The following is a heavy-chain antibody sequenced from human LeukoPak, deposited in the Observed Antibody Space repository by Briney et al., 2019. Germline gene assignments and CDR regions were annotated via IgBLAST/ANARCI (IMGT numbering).Heavy chain of an antibody. J-gene: IGHJ4*02. CDR2: INPTGGST. V-gene: IGHV1-46*01. CDR3: ARVHHYFDIAFDY. CDR1: GYTFTSYY. D-gene: IGHD3-22*01. Sequence: ASVKVSCKASGYTFTSYYMHWVRQAPGQGLEWMGLINPTGGSTGYAQKFQGRVTMTRDMSTSTDYMELSSLRSEDTAVYYCARVHHYFDIAFDYWGQGTLVTVSS.